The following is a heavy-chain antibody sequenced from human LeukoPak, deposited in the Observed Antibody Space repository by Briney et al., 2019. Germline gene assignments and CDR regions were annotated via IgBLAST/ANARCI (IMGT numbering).Heavy chain of an antibody. D-gene: IGHD5-24*01. Sequence: PSETLSLTCSVSGASISDYYWSWIRLSPGKGLEWIGYFYFSGTSTFNPSLQSRVTMSVDASKNQFSLKLTSVTAADTAVYYCVRHVTTGFNLFEYWGQGTLVTVSS. CDR1: GASISDYY. V-gene: IGHV4-59*08. CDR3: VRHVTTGFNLFEY. CDR2: FYFSGTS. J-gene: IGHJ4*02.